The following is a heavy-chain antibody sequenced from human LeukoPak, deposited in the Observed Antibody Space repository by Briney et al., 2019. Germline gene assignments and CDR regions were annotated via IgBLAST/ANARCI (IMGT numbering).Heavy chain of an antibody. CDR3: AKDRGSGSYPSPLFDY. J-gene: IGHJ4*02. CDR1: GFTFVSYG. Sequence: PGGSLRLSCALSGFTFVSYGMHWVREAPGKGLEWVVVISYDGGNKYYADSVKGRFTISRDNSKNTLYLQMNSLRGEDTAVYYCAKDRGSGSYPSPLFDYWGQGTLVTLSS. D-gene: IGHD3-10*01. CDR2: ISYDGGNK. V-gene: IGHV3-30*18.